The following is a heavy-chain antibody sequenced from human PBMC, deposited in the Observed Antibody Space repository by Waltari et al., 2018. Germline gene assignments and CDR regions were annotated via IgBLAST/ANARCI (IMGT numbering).Heavy chain of an antibody. CDR1: GGAITSNRHY. V-gene: IGHV4-39*01. CDR3: ATYVGASVGTAAFDV. Sequence: QLHLQESGPGLVKPSETLSLTCSVSGGAITSNRHYWGWSRQPPGKGREWTGTNSYGGATYNSPYLKTRVTISEDTSKIQFSLKLISVTAADTAVYYCATYVGASVGTAAFDVWGQGTMVTVSS. D-gene: IGHD6-13*01. CDR2: NSYGGAT. J-gene: IGHJ3*01.